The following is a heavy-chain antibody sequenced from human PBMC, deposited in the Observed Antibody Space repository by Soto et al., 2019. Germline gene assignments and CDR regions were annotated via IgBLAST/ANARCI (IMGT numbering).Heavy chain of an antibody. Sequence: SETLSLTCSFSGDSVTSHYLTWIRQSPEKGLEWIGYMHYTGFSHYNPSLKSRVTISVDTSKNQFSLKLSSVTAADTAVYYCARIAIHLGDPTLDYWGQGTLVTVSS. CDR2: MHYTGFS. CDR3: ARIAIHLGDPTLDY. J-gene: IGHJ4*02. CDR1: GDSVTSHY. D-gene: IGHD3-16*01. V-gene: IGHV4-59*02.